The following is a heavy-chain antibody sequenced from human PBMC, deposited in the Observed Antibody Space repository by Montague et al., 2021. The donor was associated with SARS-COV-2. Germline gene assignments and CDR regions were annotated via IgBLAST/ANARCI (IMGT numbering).Heavy chain of an antibody. J-gene: IGHJ5*02. CDR3: ATHRQHHNH. CDR1: GGSFHIFS. D-gene: IGHD6-13*01. CDR2: IFYNGDT. V-gene: IGHV4-59*08. Sequence: SETLSLTCAVYGGSFHIFSWGWIRQSPGKGLEWVEYIFYNGDTNYNPSLKSRVSISVDTSKDQFSLKLLAVTAADTAVYFCATHRQHHNHWGQGAMVAVSS.